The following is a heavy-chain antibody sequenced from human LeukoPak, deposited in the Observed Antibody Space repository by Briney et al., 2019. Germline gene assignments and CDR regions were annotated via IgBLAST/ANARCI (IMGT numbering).Heavy chain of an antibody. D-gene: IGHD3-22*01. CDR3: ASQTFHYDTSGYFLFDN. J-gene: IGHJ4*02. V-gene: IGHV5-10-1*01. CDR2: IDPSDSYT. CDR1: GYSFTTYW. Sequence: PGESLKISFKGSGYSFTTYWISWVRQMPGKGLEWVGRIDPSDSYTNYSPSFQGHVTISADKSINTAYLQWSGLKASDTAMYYCASQTFHYDTSGYFLFDNWGQGTLVTVSS.